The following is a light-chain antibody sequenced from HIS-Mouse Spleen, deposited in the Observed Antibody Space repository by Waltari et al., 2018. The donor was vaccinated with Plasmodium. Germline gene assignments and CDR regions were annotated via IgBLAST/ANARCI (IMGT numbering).Light chain of an antibody. V-gene: IGKV1-5*03. CDR3: QQYNSYSWT. J-gene: IGKJ1*01. CDR2: KAS. Sequence: DIQMNQSPSTLSASVGDRVPITCRASQIISSRLAWYQQKPGKAPKLLIYKASSLESGVPSRFSGGGSGTEFTLTISSLQPDDFATYYCQQYNSYSWTFGQGTKVEIK. CDR1: QIISSR.